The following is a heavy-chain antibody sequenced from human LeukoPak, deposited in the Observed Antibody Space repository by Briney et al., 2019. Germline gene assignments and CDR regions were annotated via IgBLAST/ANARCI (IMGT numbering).Heavy chain of an antibody. CDR3: ARVGPTTSYYYYYYMDV. J-gene: IGHJ6*03. Sequence: TSETLSLTRTVSGGSISSYYWSWIRQPPGKGLEWIGYIYYSGSSNYNPSLKSRVTISVDTSKNQFSLKLSSVTAADTAVYYCARVGPTTSYYYYYYMDVWGKGTTVTVSS. CDR2: IYYSGSS. V-gene: IGHV4-59*01. D-gene: IGHD1-1*01. CDR1: GGSISSYY.